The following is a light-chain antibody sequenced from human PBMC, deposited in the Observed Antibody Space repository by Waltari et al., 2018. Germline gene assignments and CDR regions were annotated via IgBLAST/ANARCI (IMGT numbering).Light chain of an antibody. CDR2: DAS. V-gene: IGKV3-11*01. J-gene: IGKJ5*01. CDR1: QSIGPY. Sequence: ELVLTQSQATLSLSPGEPATLSCRASQSIGPYFAWYQQKPGQAPRLLIYDASNRATGIPARFSGSGSGTDFTLTISSLEPEDFAVYYCQQRSAWPLTFGQGTRLEIK. CDR3: QQRSAWPLT.